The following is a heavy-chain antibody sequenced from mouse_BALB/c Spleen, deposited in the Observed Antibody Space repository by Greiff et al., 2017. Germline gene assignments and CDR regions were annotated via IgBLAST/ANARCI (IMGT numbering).Heavy chain of an antibody. CDR1: GYTFTSYY. D-gene: IGHD2-1*01. J-gene: IGHJ3*01. Sequence: QVQLQQSGPELVKPGASVKMSCKASGYTFTSYYIHWVKQRPGQGLEWIGWIYPGDGSTKYNEKFKGKTTLTADKSSSTAYMLLSSLTSEDSAIYFCARGHGNYRFAYWGQGTLVTVSA. V-gene: IGHV1S56*01. CDR3: ARGHGNYRFAY. CDR2: IYPGDGST.